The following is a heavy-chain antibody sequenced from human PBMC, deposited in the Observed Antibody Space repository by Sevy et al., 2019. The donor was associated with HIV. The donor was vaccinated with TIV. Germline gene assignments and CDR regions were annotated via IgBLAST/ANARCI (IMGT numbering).Heavy chain of an antibody. CDR3: ARDNSGYDSLTYYYYGMDV. CDR1: GGSISSYY. CDR2: IYTSGST. D-gene: IGHD5-12*01. V-gene: IGHV4-4*07. J-gene: IGHJ6*02. Sequence: SETLSLTCTVSGGSISSYYWSWIRQPAGKGLEWIGRIYTSGSTNYNPALKSRVTMSVDTSKNQFSLKLSSVTAADTAVYYCARDNSGYDSLTYYYYGMDVWGQGTTVTVSS.